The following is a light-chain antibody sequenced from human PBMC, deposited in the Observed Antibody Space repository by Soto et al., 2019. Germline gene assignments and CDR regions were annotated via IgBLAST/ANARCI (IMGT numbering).Light chain of an antibody. Sequence: DIQMTQSPSTLSGSVGDRVIITCRASQSISNHLNWYQQKPGKAPKLLIFAASSLQSGVPSRFSGSRSGPDFTLTISSLQPEDFATYYCQQSYGSPPTFGQGTKVDIK. CDR2: AAS. J-gene: IGKJ1*01. CDR1: QSISNH. V-gene: IGKV1-39*01. CDR3: QQSYGSPPT.